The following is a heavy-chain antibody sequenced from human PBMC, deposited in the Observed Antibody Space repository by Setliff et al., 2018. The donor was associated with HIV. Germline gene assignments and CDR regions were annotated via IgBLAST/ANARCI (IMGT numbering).Heavy chain of an antibody. J-gene: IGHJ3*02. V-gene: IGHV4-61*09. CDR1: GGSISSGIYY. CDR3: AREVDVVTTSDAFDI. CDR2: VYTTGGT. Sequence: PSETLSLTCTVSGGSISSGIYYWIWIRQPAGKGLEWIGHVYTTGGTNYNPSLESRLTISVDTSRNQFSLRLSSVTAADTAVYYCAREVDVVTTSDAFDIWGQGTMVTVS. D-gene: IGHD2-21*02.